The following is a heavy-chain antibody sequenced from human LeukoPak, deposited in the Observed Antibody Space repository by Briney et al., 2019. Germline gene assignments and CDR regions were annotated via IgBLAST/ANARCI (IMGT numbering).Heavy chain of an antibody. J-gene: IGHJ5*02. CDR2: IYYSGST. D-gene: IGHD2-15*01. CDR1: GGSISSYY. CDR3: ATGGYCSGGSCYPNWFDP. V-gene: IGHV4-59*01. Sequence: SETLSLTCTVSGGSISSYYWSWIRQPPGKGLEWIGYIYYSGSTNYNPSLKSRVTISVDTSKNQFFLKLSSVTAADTAVYYCATGGYCSGGSCYPNWFDPWGQGTLVTVSS.